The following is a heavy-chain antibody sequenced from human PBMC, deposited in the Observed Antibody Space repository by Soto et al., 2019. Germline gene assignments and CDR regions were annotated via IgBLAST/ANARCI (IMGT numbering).Heavy chain of an antibody. D-gene: IGHD3-9*01. J-gene: IGHJ5*02. V-gene: IGHV1-3*01. CDR2: INAGNGNT. Sequence: QVPLVQSGAEVKKPGASVKVSCKASGYTFTSYAMHWVRQAPGQRLEWMGWINAGNGNTKYSQKFQGRVTITRDTSASTAYMELSSLRSEDTAVYYCAAGYDILTGSDWFDPWGQGTLVTVSS. CDR1: GYTFTSYA. CDR3: AAGYDILTGSDWFDP.